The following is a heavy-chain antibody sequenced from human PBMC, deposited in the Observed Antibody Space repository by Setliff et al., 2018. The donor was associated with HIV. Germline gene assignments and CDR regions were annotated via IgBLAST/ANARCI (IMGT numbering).Heavy chain of an antibody. CDR2: ISPYTGNT. V-gene: IGHV1-18*01. Sequence: EASVKVSCKASGYSFINYGISWVRQAPGQGPEWMGWISPYTGNTDYAPGLLGRVTMTTDTSTSPAYLELRSLTSDDTAVYYCARARLQGIVTAVGPRDNCLDPWGQGTRVTVSS. CDR3: ARARLQGIVTAVGPRDNCLDP. D-gene: IGHD1-26*01. J-gene: IGHJ5*02. CDR1: GYSFINYG.